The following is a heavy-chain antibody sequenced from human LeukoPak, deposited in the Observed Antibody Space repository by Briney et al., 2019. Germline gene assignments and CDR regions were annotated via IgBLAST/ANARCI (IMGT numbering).Heavy chain of an antibody. CDR2: IYYGGST. CDR3: ARHRGDWELDY. CDR1: AGSVSSSGYY. J-gene: IGHJ4*02. D-gene: IGHD2-21*02. V-gene: IGHV4-39*01. Sequence: SEHMSLACTVPAGSVSSSGYYWGWIRQLPWKELEWIGGIYYGGSTYYNPALKSRVTISVDTSKSQFSLKLSSVTATDTAVYYCARHRGDWELDYWGQGTLVTVSS.